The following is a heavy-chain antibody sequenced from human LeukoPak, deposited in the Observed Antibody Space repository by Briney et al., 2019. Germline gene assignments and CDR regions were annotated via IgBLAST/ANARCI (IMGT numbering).Heavy chain of an antibody. CDR1: GGTFSSYA. CDR3: ARIPDYYYYGMDV. J-gene: IGHJ6*02. CDR2: IIPILGIA. Sequence: ASVKVSCKASGGTFSSYAISWVRQAPGQGLEWMGRIIPILGIANYAQKFQGRVTITADESTSTAYMELSGLRSEDTAVYYCARIPDYYYYGMDVWGQGTTVTVSS. V-gene: IGHV1-69*04.